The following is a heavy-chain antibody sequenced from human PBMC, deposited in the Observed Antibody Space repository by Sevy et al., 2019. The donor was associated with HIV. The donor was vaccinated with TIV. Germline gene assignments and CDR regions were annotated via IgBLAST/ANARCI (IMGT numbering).Heavy chain of an antibody. CDR2: ISAYNGNT. J-gene: IGHJ4*02. CDR3: ARDYYYDSSGYEYFDY. CDR1: GYTFTSYG. V-gene: IGHV1-18*04. D-gene: IGHD3-22*01. Sequence: ASVKVSCKASGYTFTSYGISWVRQAPGQGLEWVGWISAYNGNTNYAQKLQGRVTMTTDTSTSTAYMELRSLRSDDTAVYYCARDYYYDSSGYEYFDYWGQGTLVTVSS.